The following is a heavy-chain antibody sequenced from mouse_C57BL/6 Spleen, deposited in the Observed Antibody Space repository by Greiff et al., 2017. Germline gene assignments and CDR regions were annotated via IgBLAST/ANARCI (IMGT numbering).Heavy chain of an antibody. CDR2: IRNKANGYTT. V-gene: IGHV7-3*01. CDR3: ARYMTVVAHYYAMDY. Sequence: EVQVVESGGGLVQPGGSLSLSCAASGFTFTDYYMSWVRQPPGKALEWLGFIRNKANGYTTEYSASVKGRFTISRDNSQSILYLQMNALRAEDSATYYCARYMTVVAHYYAMDYWGQGTSVTVSS. D-gene: IGHD1-1*01. CDR1: GFTFTDYY. J-gene: IGHJ4*01.